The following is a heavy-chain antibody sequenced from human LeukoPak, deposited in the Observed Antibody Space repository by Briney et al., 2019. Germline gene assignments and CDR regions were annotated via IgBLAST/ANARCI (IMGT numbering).Heavy chain of an antibody. D-gene: IGHD3-22*01. CDR1: GYSFNSYW. CDR3: VRGQAYYYDSTGFPDY. Sequence: GESLKISCKGSGYSFNSYWIGWVRQMPGKGLEWMGVIHPGDSDTRYSPSFEGQVTVSADKSIGTAYLQWSSLKASDTAIYYCVRGQAYYYDSTGFPDYWGQGTLITVSS. CDR2: IHPGDSDT. J-gene: IGHJ4*02. V-gene: IGHV5-51*01.